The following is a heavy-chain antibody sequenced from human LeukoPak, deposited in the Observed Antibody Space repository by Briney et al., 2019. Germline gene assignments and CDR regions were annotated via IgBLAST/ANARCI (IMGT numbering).Heavy chain of an antibody. V-gene: IGHV4-59*08. CDR2: IYYSGST. Sequence: SETLSLTCAVYGGSFSDYYWSWIRQPPGKGLEWIGYIYYSGSTNYNPSLKSRVTISVDTSKNQFSLKLSSVTAADTAVYYCARHGRYTAMAMVGYFDYWGQGTLVTVSS. CDR1: GGSFSDYY. J-gene: IGHJ4*02. D-gene: IGHD5-18*01. CDR3: ARHGRYTAMAMVGYFDY.